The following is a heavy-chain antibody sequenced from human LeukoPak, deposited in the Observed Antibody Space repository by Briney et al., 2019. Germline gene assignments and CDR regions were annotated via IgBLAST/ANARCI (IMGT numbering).Heavy chain of an antibody. J-gene: IGHJ4*02. V-gene: IGHV4-34*01. CDR2: MNHGGRT. Sequence: SETLTLTCAVYGGSFSGYYWSWIRQPPGKGLVWIGEMNHGGRTNYNPSLKSQVPISLDTSKNQFSLKLSSVTAADTAVYYCARRVLYSSSWYPPFDYWGQGTLVTVSS. D-gene: IGHD6-13*01. CDR3: ARRVLYSSSWYPPFDY. CDR1: GGSFSGYY.